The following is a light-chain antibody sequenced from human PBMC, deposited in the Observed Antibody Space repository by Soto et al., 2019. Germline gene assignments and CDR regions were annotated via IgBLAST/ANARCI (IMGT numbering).Light chain of an antibody. V-gene: IGLV2-8*01. J-gene: IGLJ1*01. Sequence: QSALTQPPSASGSPGQSVSISCTGTSIDVGGYNYVSWYQQHQGKAPKLRIYEVNKRPSGVPDRFSASKSGNTASLTVSGLQAEDEADYYCSSYAGSSNVFGTGTKVTVL. CDR2: EVN. CDR3: SSYAGSSNV. CDR1: SIDVGGYNY.